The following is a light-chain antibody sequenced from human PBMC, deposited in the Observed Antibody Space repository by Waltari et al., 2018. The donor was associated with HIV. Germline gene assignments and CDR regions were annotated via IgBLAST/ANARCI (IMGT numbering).Light chain of an antibody. CDR2: CNT. CDR3: QFYDNTLGGVV. Sequence: QSVLSQPPSVSGAPGQNVTIACAGTIPNLRARFRVHWYQPFPGVAPSIVIYCNTNRPSGVTDRFSGSKSDTSASLAITGLRAEDEADYHCQFYDNTLGGVVFGGGTKLTVL. J-gene: IGLJ2*01. V-gene: IGLV1-40*01. CDR1: IPNLRARFR.